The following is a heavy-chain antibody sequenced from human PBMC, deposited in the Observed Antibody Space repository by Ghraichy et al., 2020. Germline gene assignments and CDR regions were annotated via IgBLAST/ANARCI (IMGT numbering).Heavy chain of an antibody. J-gene: IGHJ2*01. CDR2: IYSSGST. CDR3: ARHPRLGGYWYFDL. Sequence: SQTLSLTCTVSGGSISSYYWSWIRQPPGKGLEWIGYIYSSGSTTYSPSLKSRATISVDTSKNQFSLRLSSVPAADTALYYCARHPRLGGYWYFDLWGRGTLVTVSS. D-gene: IGHD7-27*01. V-gene: IGHV4-59*08. CDR1: GGSISSYY.